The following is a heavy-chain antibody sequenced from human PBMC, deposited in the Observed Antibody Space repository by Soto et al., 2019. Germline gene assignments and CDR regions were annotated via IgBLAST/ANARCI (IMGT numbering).Heavy chain of an antibody. CDR1: GGSVSSGDYF. D-gene: IGHD3-10*01. Sequence: PSETLSLTCTVSGGSVSSGDYFWSWLRQSPGKRLEWIAYIYYSGGTNYNPSLKSRATISVDTSKSQVPLTLTSMTAADAALYYCARSPNYYYYGFDVWGQGTAVTVSS. V-gene: IGHV4-61*08. J-gene: IGHJ6*02. CDR3: ARSPNYYYYGFDV. CDR2: IYYSGGT.